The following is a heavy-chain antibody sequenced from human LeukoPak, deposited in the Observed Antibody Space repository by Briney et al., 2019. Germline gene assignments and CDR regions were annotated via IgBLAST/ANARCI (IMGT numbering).Heavy chain of an antibody. CDR3: ARDLRTFYGMDL. Sequence: GGSLRLSCAASGFSFSIYGMNWVRQAPGKGLEWVSYITSNSNTRYADSVKGRFTVSRDNAQNSLFLQMDSLRGEDTAVYYCARDLRTFYGMDLWGQGTTVTVFS. CDR1: GFSFSIYG. D-gene: IGHD1-14*01. CDR2: ITSNSNT. V-gene: IGHV3-21*06. J-gene: IGHJ6*02.